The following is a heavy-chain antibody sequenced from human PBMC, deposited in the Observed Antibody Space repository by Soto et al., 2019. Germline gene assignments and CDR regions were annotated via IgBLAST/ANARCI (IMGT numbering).Heavy chain of an antibody. Sequence: GGSLRLSCAASGFTFSSYWMSWVRQAPGKGLEWVANIKKDGSEKYYVDSVKGRFTISRDNAKNSLYLQMNSLGAEDAAVYSCAGGADYLDGGYYFDYWGQGTLVTVSS. CDR3: AGGADYLDGGYYFDY. CDR1: GFTFSSYW. D-gene: IGHD3-16*01. J-gene: IGHJ4*02. V-gene: IGHV3-7*01. CDR2: IKKDGSEK.